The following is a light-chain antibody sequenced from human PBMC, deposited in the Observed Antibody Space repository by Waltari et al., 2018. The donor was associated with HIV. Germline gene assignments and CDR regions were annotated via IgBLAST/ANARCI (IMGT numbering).Light chain of an antibody. Sequence: DIQMTQSPSSLSASVGDRVTITCRASQGISNYLAWFQQKPGKAPKSLMYAASNLQTGVPSKFSGSGYGTDFTLTINSLQPEDVATYYCQQYNSYPLTFGGGTKVEIK. V-gene: IGKV1-16*02. CDR3: QQYNSYPLT. CDR2: AAS. CDR1: QGISNY. J-gene: IGKJ4*01.